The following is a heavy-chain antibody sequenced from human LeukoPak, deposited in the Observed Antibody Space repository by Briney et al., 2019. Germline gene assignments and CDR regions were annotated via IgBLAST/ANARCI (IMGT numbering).Heavy chain of an antibody. CDR3: AKDEDYGDYVHAFDI. CDR1: GGSISTSNW. D-gene: IGHD4-17*01. CDR2: IYHSGST. V-gene: IGHV4-4*02. Sequence: SETLSLTCAVSGGSISTSNWWSWVRQPPGKGLEWIGEIYHSGSTNYNPSLKSRVTISVDKSKNQFSLKLSSVTAADTAVYYCAKDEDYGDYVHAFDIWGQGTMVTVSS. J-gene: IGHJ3*02.